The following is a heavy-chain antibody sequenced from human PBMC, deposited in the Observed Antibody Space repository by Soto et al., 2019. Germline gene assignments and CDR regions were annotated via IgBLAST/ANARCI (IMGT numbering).Heavy chain of an antibody. Sequence: GGSLRLSCAASGFIFSNTWINWFRQAPGKGLEWVGRIKTKIEGGTTNYAAPVKGRFTVSGDDSKNTVYLHMNSLRTEDTAVYYCTADIPNISANYGMDVWGQGTTVTVSS. V-gene: IGHV3-15*07. CDR1: GFIFSNTW. D-gene: IGHD6-25*01. CDR2: IKTKIEGGTT. J-gene: IGHJ6*02. CDR3: TADIPNISANYGMDV.